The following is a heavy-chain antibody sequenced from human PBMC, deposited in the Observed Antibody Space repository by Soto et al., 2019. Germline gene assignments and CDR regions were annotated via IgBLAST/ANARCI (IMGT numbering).Heavy chain of an antibody. V-gene: IGHV3-74*01. Sequence: PGGSLRLSCAASGFTFSSYWMHWVRQAPGKGLVWVSRINSDGSSTSYADSVKGRFTISRDNAKNTLYLQMNSLRAEDTAVYYCARASYSTGWYPRAYFDYWGQGTLVTVYS. CDR2: INSDGSST. D-gene: IGHD6-19*01. CDR1: GFTFSSYW. J-gene: IGHJ4*02. CDR3: ARASYSTGWYPRAYFDY.